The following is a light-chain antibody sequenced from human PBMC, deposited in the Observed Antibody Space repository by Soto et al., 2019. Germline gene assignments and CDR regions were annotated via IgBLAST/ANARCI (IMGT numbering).Light chain of an antibody. CDR2: EVN. CDR1: SSDIGYYDY. Sequence: QSALTQPPSASGSLGQSVTISCTGTSSDIGYYDYVSWYQQYPGKAPKLMISEVNKRPSGVPDRFSGSKSGNTASLTVSGLQAEDEADYYCSSYVGTNIVIFGGGTKVTVL. J-gene: IGLJ2*01. CDR3: SSYVGTNIVI. V-gene: IGLV2-8*01.